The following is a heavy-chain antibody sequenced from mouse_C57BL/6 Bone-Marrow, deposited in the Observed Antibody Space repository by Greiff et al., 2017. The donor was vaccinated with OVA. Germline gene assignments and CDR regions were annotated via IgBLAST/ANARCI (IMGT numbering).Heavy chain of an antibody. D-gene: IGHD1-1*01. V-gene: IGHV1-19*01. J-gene: IGHJ2*01. Sequence: VQLQQSGPVLVKPGASVKMSCKASGYTFTDYYMNWVKQSHGKSLEWIGVINPYNGGTSYNQKFKGKATLTVDKSSSTAYMELNSLTSEDSAVYYCGRDYYGSSYVLFDYWGQGTTLTVSS. CDR2: INPYNGGT. CDR1: GYTFTDYY. CDR3: GRDYYGSSYVLFDY.